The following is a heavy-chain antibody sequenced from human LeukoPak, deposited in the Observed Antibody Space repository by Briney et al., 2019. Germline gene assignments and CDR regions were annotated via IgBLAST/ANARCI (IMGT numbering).Heavy chain of an antibody. J-gene: IGHJ4*02. CDR1: GFTFSNAW. V-gene: IGHV3-15*01. CDR3: TTTFRGEYYYDSSSFDY. CDR2: IKSKTDGGTT. Sequence: GGSLTLSCAASGFTFSNAWMSWVRQATGKGLEWVGRIKSKTDGGTTDYAAPVKGRFTISRDDSKNTLYLQMNSLKTEDTAVYYCTTTFRGEYYYDSSSFDYWGQGTLVTVSS. D-gene: IGHD3-22*01.